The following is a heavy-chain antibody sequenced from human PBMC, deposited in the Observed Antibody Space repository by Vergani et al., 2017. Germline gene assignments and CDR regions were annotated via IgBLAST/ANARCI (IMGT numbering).Heavy chain of an antibody. J-gene: IGHJ6*02. CDR2: INHSGST. Sequence: QVQLQQRGAGLLKPSETLSLTCAVYGGSFSGYYWSWIRQPPGKGLEWIGEINHSGSTNYNPSLKSRVTISVDTSKNQFSLKLSSVTAADTAVYYCARVDPGTMYGMDVWGQGTTVTVSS. CDR1: GGSFSGYY. V-gene: IGHV4-34*01. CDR3: ARVDPGTMYGMDV. D-gene: IGHD1-7*01.